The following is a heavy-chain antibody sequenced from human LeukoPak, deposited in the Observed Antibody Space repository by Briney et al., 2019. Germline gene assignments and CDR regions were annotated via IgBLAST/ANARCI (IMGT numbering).Heavy chain of an antibody. CDR2: INHSGST. D-gene: IGHD1-7*01. J-gene: IGHJ6*02. Sequence: PSETLSLTCAVYGGSFSGYYWSWIRQPPGKGLEWIGEINHSGSTNYNPSLKSRVTISVDTSKNQFSLKLSSVTAADTAVYYCARGQLELNPPSYYYYGMDVWGQGTTVTVSS. V-gene: IGHV4-34*01. CDR1: GGSFSGYY. CDR3: ARGQLELNPPSYYYYGMDV.